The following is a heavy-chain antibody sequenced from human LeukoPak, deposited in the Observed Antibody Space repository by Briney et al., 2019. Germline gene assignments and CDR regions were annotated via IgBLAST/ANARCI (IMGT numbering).Heavy chain of an antibody. V-gene: IGHV1-2*06. D-gene: IGHD2-2*01. CDR3: ARYCSSTSCYSDY. CDR1: GYTFTIYY. CDR2: INPISGGT. J-gene: IGHJ4*02. Sequence: ASVTVSCKASGYTFTIYYMHWVRQAPGQGLEYMGRINPISGGTVYAQKFQGRVTMTRDTSITTAYMELTRLTSDDTAVYYCARYCSSTSCYSDYWGQGTLVTASS.